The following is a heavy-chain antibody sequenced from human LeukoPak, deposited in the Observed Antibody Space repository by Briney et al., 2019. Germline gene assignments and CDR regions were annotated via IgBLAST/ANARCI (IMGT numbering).Heavy chain of an antibody. CDR2: IYTSGST. CDR3: ARNPSGSGYYYYYMDV. J-gene: IGHJ6*03. Sequence: SETLSLTCTVSGGSISSYYWSWIRQPAGKGLEWIGRIYTSGSTNYNPSLKSRVTISVDKFKNQFSLKLSSVTAADTAVYYCARNPSGSGYYYYYMDVWGKGTTVTVSS. D-gene: IGHD2-15*01. V-gene: IGHV4-4*07. CDR1: GGSISSYY.